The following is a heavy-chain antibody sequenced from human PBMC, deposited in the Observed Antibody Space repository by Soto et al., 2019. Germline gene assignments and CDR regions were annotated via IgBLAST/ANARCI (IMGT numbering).Heavy chain of an antibody. CDR3: AKGITGTTRYGMDV. CDR1: GFTFSSYA. V-gene: IGHV3-23*01. CDR2: ISGSGGST. D-gene: IGHD1-7*01. Sequence: PGGSLRLSCAAYGFTFSSYAMSWIRPAPGKGLEWVSAISGSGGSTYYADSVKGRFTISRDNSKNTLYLQMNSLRAEDTAVYYCAKGITGTTRYGMDVWGQGTTVTVSS. J-gene: IGHJ6*02.